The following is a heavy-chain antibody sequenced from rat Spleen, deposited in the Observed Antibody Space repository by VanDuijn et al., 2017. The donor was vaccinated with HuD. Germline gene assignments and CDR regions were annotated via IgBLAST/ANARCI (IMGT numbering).Heavy chain of an antibody. Sequence: EVQLQESGPGLVKPSQSLSLTCSVTGYSITSTYRWNWIRKFPGNKLEWMGYINSAGSTNYNPSLKSRISITRDTSKNQFFLQVNSVTTEDTATYYCARLITTSYYFDYWGQGVMVTVSS. CDR2: INSAGST. V-gene: IGHV3-3*01. CDR3: ARLITTSYYFDY. CDR1: GYSITSTYR. J-gene: IGHJ2*01. D-gene: IGHD1-10*01.